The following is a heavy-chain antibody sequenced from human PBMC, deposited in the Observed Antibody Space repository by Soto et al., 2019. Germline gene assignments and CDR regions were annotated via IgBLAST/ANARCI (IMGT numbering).Heavy chain of an antibody. CDR3: AHRRSGYFDS. CDR1: GFSLTETGMG. V-gene: IGHV2-5*02. CDR2: IYWDDDK. Sequence: QITLKESGPTLVKPTQTLTLTCTFSGFSLTETGMGVGWIRQPPGKALEWLALIYWDDDKRYSPSLKRGLNISKDASKNQVVLTQTNVDAVDTATYYCAHRRSGYFDSWGQGTLVTVSS. J-gene: IGHJ4*02.